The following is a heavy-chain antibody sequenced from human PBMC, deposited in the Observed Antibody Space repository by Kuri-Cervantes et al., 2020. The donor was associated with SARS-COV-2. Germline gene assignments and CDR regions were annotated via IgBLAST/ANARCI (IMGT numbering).Heavy chain of an antibody. D-gene: IGHD3-16*01. Sequence: SGPTLVKPTQTLTLTCTFSGFSLSSSGVGVGWIRQPPGKALEWLALIYWDDDKRYGPSLKSRLAIIKDTSKNQVVLTMTNMDPVDTATYYCAHRRSWGGYFDYWGQGTLVTVSS. CDR2: IYWDDDK. CDR1: GFSLSSSGVG. J-gene: IGHJ4*02. CDR3: AHRRSWGGYFDY. V-gene: IGHV2-5*05.